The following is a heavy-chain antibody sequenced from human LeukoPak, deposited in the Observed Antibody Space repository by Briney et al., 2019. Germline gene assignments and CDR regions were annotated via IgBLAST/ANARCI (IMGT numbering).Heavy chain of an antibody. J-gene: IGHJ4*02. CDR1: GFTFSSYS. CDR3: ARWGRNYDLLTGYYTNPYYFDY. CDR2: IKQDGSEK. V-gene: IGHV3-7*01. D-gene: IGHD3-9*01. Sequence: GGSLRLSCAASGFTFSSYSMSWVRQAPGKGLEWVANIKQDGSEKYYVDSVKGRFTISRDNAKNSLYLQMNSLRAEDTAVYYCARWGRNYDLLTGYYTNPYYFDYWGQGTLVTDSS.